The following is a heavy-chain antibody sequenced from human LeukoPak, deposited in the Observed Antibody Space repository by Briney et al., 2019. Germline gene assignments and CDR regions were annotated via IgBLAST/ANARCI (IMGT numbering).Heavy chain of an antibody. CDR1: GGSFSGYY. CDR2: INHSGST. V-gene: IGHV4-34*01. Sequence: SETLSLTCAVYGGSFSGYYWSWIRQPPGKGLEWIGEINHSGSTNYNPSLKSRVTISVDTSKNQFSLKLSSVTAADTAVYYCARGGGDIVVVPAALTFDYWGQGTLVTVSS. CDR3: ARGGGDIVVVPAALTFDY. J-gene: IGHJ4*02. D-gene: IGHD2-2*01.